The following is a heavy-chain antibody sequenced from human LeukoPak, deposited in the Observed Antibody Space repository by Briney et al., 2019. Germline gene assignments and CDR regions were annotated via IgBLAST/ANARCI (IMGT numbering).Heavy chain of an antibody. CDR3: ATGPLNDYGMGD. J-gene: IGHJ6*02. V-gene: IGHV3-23*01. Sequence: QSGGSLRLSCAASGFTFSNYAMSWVRQAPGKGLEWVSDISDTGGSTYYADSVKGRFTISRDNSKNTLDLQMNSLRVEDTAVYYCATGPLNDYGMGDWGQGTTVTVSS. CDR2: ISDTGGST. CDR1: GFTFSNYA.